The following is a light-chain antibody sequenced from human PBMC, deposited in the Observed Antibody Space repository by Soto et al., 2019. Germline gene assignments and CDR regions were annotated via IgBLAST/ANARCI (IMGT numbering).Light chain of an antibody. Sequence: QSVLTQPPSASGTPGQRVTISCSGSSSNIGSNTVNWYQHLPGTAPKLLMYSNNQRPSGVPDRFSGSKSGTSASLAITGLQSEDEADYCCAAWDDSLNVVLFGGGTKLTVL. V-gene: IGLV1-44*01. CDR1: SSNIGSNT. CDR3: AAWDDSLNVVL. CDR2: SNN. J-gene: IGLJ2*01.